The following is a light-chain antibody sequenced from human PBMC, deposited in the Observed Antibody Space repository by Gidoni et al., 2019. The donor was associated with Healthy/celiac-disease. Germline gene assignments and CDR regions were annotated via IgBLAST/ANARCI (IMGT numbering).Light chain of an antibody. Sequence: DNVMTQSPDSLAVSLGERATINCKSSQSGLYSSNNENYLAWYQQKPGQPPELLIYWASTRESGVPDRFSGSGSGTDFTLTISSLQAEDVAVYYCQQYYSTPRTFGQGTKVDIK. J-gene: IGKJ1*01. CDR1: QSGLYSSNNENY. V-gene: IGKV4-1*01. CDR2: WAS. CDR3: QQYYSTPRT.